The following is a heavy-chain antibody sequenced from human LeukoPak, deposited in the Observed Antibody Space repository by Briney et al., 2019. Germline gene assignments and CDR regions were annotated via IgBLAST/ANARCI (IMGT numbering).Heavy chain of an antibody. Sequence: TGGSLRLSCAASGFTFSDYYMSWIRQAPGKGLEWVSYISSSGSTIYYADSVKGRFTISRDNAKNSLYLQMNSLRAKDTAVYYCARKMIVVVPAAVYYYYYYMDVWGKGTTVTVSS. CDR1: GFTFSDYY. J-gene: IGHJ6*03. CDR2: ISSSGSTI. V-gene: IGHV3-11*01. CDR3: ARKMIVVVPAAVYYYYYYMDV. D-gene: IGHD2-2*01.